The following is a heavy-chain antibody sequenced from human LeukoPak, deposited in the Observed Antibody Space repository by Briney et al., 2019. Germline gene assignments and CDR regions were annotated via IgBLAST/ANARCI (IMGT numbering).Heavy chain of an antibody. Sequence: KPGGSLRLSCAASGFSFNKAWMIWVRQAPGKGLEWVGRIRSKSDGGTADYAAAVKGRFTISRDDSKNRVTLQMNNLKTEDTAIYFCKSKQFYDAGNGHDSVVFWGQGTLLTVSS. J-gene: IGHJ4*02. CDR3: KSKQFYDAGNGHDSVVF. V-gene: IGHV3-15*05. CDR2: IRSKSDGGTA. CDR1: GFSFNKAW. D-gene: IGHD3-3*01.